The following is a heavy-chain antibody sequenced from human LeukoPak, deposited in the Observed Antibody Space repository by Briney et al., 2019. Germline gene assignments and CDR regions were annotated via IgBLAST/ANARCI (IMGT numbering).Heavy chain of an antibody. CDR3: AKYSVAGSGRYMDV. V-gene: IGHV3-23*01. CDR2: ISGSGGDT. CDR1: GFTFSSYG. D-gene: IGHD6-19*01. Sequence: GGALRLSCAASGFTFSSYGLSWVRHAPGKGVGWGSHISGSGGDTYYADSVKGRFTISRDNSKNTLYLQMTSLRAEDTAVYYCAKYSVAGSGRYMDVWGKGTTVTVSS. J-gene: IGHJ6*03.